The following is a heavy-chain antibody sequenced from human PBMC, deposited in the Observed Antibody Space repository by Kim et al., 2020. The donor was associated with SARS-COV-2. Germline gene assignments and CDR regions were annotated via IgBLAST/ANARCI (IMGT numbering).Heavy chain of an antibody. Sequence: ASVKVSCKASGYTFTSYAMHWVRQAPGQRLEWMGWINAGNGNTKYSQKFQGRVTITRDTSASTAYMELSSLRSEDTAVYYCARVGSSGPGRWFDPWGQGTLVTVSS. CDR1: GYTFTSYA. V-gene: IGHV1-3*01. CDR2: INAGNGNT. D-gene: IGHD6-19*01. CDR3: ARVGSSGPGRWFDP. J-gene: IGHJ5*02.